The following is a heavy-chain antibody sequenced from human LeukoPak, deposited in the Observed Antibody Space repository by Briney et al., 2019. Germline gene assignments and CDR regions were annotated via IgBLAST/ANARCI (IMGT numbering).Heavy chain of an antibody. J-gene: IGHJ4*02. Sequence: IINPSGGSTSYAQKFQGRVTMTRDTSTSTVYMELSSLRSEDTAVYYCARAPDYGDQAFDYWGQGTLVTVSS. CDR3: ARAPDYGDQAFDY. D-gene: IGHD4-17*01. V-gene: IGHV1-46*01. CDR2: INPSGGST.